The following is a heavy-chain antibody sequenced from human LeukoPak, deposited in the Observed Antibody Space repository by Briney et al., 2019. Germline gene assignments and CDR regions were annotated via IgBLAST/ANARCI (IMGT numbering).Heavy chain of an antibody. V-gene: IGHV4-30-4*01. J-gene: IGHJ5*02. CDR2: IYYSGST. D-gene: IGHD2-15*01. Sequence: SQTLSLTCTVSGASISSGDYYWSWLRQPPGKGLEWIGYIYYSGSTYYNPSLKSRVTISVDTSKNQFSLKLSSVTAADTAVYYCARFIGYSIDPWGQGTLVTVSS. CDR1: GASISSGDYY. CDR3: ARFIGYSIDP.